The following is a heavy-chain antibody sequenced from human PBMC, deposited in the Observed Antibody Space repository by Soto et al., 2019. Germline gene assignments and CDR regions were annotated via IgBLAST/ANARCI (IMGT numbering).Heavy chain of an antibody. J-gene: IGHJ6*02. V-gene: IGHV1-69*13. CDR1: GGTFSSYA. D-gene: IGHD6-19*01. CDR2: IIPIFGTA. CDR3: AEGAYSSGWYGMDV. Sequence: GASVTVSCKASGGTFSSYAIIWVRQAPGQGLEWMGGIIPIFGTANYAQKFQGRVTITADESTSTAYMELSSLRSEDTAVYYCAEGAYSSGWYGMDVWGQGTTVTVSS.